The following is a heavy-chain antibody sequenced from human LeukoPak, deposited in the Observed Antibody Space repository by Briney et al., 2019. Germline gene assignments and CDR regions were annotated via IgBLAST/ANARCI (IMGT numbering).Heavy chain of an antibody. CDR1: GYSISSGYY. CDR2: ICHSGST. V-gene: IGHV4-38-2*02. CDR3: ARGVVPKY. J-gene: IGHJ4*02. Sequence: SETLSLTCTVSGYSISSGYYWGWIRQPPGKGLEWIGSICHSGSTYYNPSLKSRVTISVDTSKNQISLNLSSVTAADTAVYYCARGVVPKYWGQGTLVTVSS. D-gene: IGHD2-2*01.